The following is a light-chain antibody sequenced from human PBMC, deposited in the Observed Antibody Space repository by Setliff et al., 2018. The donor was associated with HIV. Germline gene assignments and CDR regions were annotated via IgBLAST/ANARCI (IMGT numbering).Light chain of an antibody. CDR2: EVS. CDR1: SSDVGGYKY. Sequence: QSVLAQPASVSGSPGQSITISCTGTSSDVGGYKYVSWYQQHPGKTPKVMIYEVSNRPSGVSNRFSGAKSGNTASLTISGLQAEDEADYYCSSYTSSNTRGFGGGTK. CDR3: SSYTSSNTRG. V-gene: IGLV2-14*01. J-gene: IGLJ2*01.